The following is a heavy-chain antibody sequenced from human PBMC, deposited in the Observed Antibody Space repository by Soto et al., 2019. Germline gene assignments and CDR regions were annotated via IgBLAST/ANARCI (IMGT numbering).Heavy chain of an antibody. V-gene: IGHV1-2*02. D-gene: IGHD1-26*01. CDR1: GYTFTGHY. J-gene: IGHJ4*02. Sequence: ASVKVSCKASGYTFTGHYIHWVRQSPEQGPEWMGEIGPETGATRYAQKFQGRVTMTRDMSITTVYMELNNLSPDDTAVYYCGRGRSGQIVVFYWGQGTPVTVSS. CDR3: GRGRSGQIVVFY. CDR2: IGPETGAT.